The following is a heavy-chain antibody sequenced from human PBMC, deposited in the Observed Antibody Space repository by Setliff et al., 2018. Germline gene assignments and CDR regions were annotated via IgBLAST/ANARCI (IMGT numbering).Heavy chain of an antibody. CDR2: INPGGGST. Sequence: ASVKVSCKASGYTFTNHYMHWVRQAPGQGLEWMGMINPGGGSTTYAQKFQGRVTMTRDTSTSTVYMELSSLRSDDTAVYYCARGGTTLTSYDYWGQGTLVTVSS. D-gene: IGHD4-4*01. V-gene: IGHV1-46*01. J-gene: IGHJ4*02. CDR3: ARGGTTLTSYDY. CDR1: GYTFTNHY.